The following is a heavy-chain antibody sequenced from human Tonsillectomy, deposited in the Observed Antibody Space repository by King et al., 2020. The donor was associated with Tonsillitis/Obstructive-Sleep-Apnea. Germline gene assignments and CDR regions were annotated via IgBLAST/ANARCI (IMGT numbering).Heavy chain of an antibody. Sequence: VQLVESGGGVVQPGRSLRLSCAASGFTFSSYAMHWVRQAPGKGLEWVAVISYDGSNKYYADSVKGRFTISRDNSKNTLYLQMNSLRAEDTAVYYCARDGGGYCSSTSYYLFDYWGQGTLVTVSS. D-gene: IGHD2-2*01. CDR3: ARDGGGYCSSTSYYLFDY. CDR2: ISYDGSNK. J-gene: IGHJ4*02. V-gene: IGHV3-30*04. CDR1: GFTFSSYA.